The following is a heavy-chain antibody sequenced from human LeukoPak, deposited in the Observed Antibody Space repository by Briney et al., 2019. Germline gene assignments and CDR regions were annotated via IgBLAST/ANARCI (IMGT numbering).Heavy chain of an antibody. Sequence: ASVKVSCKASGGTFSSYAISWVRQPPGQGLEWMGGIIPIFGTANYAQKFQGRVTIATDESTSTAYMELSSLRSEDTAVYYCARHCSSTSCSIYNWFDPWGQGTLVTVSS. CDR3: ARHCSSTSCSIYNWFDP. CDR2: IIPIFGTA. D-gene: IGHD2-2*01. V-gene: IGHV1-69*05. CDR1: GGTFSSYA. J-gene: IGHJ5*02.